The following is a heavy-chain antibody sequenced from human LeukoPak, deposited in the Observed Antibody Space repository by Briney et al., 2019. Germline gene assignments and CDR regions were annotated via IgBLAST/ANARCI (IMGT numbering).Heavy chain of an antibody. CDR1: GFDFSSYA. Sequence: GGSLGLSCGASGFDFSSYAMSWVRQAPGKGLEWVSAISGSGGSTYYADSVKGRFTISRDNSKNTLYLQMNSLRAEDTAVYYCAKSSKGIVVVPAASIGYWGQGTLVTVSS. D-gene: IGHD2-2*01. CDR2: ISGSGGST. V-gene: IGHV3-23*01. J-gene: IGHJ4*02. CDR3: AKSSKGIVVVPAASIGY.